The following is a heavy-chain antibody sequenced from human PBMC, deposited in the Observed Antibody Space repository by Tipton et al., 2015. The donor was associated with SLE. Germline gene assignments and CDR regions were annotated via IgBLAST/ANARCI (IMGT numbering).Heavy chain of an antibody. J-gene: IGHJ3*02. V-gene: IGHV3-7*01. D-gene: IGHD6-13*01. CDR1: GFTFSSYS. Sequence: SLRLSCAASGFTFSSYSMNWVRQAPGKGLEWVATMKEDGSEKSYVGSVKGRFTISRDNSKNTLYLQMNSLRAEDTAVYYCARECVVAAAGPCDAFDIWGQGTMVTVSS. CDR2: MKEDGSEK. CDR3: ARECVVAAAGPCDAFDI.